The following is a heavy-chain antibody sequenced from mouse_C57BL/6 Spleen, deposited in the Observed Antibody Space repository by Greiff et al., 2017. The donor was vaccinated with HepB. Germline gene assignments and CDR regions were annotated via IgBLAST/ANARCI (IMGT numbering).Heavy chain of an antibody. CDR2: INPSSGYT. CDR1: GYTFTSYT. Sequence: VQLQQSGAELARPGASVKMSCKASGYTFTSYTMHWVKQRPGQGLEWIGYINPSSGYTKYNQKFKDKATLTADKSSSTAYMQLSSLTSEDSAVYYCARRRGDFWYFDVWGTGTTVTVSS. CDR3: ARRRGDFWYFDV. J-gene: IGHJ1*03. V-gene: IGHV1-4*01.